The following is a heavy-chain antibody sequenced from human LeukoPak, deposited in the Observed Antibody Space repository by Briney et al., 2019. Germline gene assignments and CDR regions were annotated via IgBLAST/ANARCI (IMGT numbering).Heavy chain of an antibody. J-gene: IGHJ4*02. CDR2: TRNKANSYTT. CDR1: GFTFRKYW. Sequence: GGSLRLSCTASGFTFRKYWLHWVRQAPGKGLEWVGRTRNKANSYTTEYAASVKGRFTISRDDSKNSLYLQMNSLKTEDTAVYYCARVFAETDYDILTGYYFDYWGQGTLVTVSS. V-gene: IGHV3-72*01. D-gene: IGHD3-9*01. CDR3: ARVFAETDYDILTGYYFDY.